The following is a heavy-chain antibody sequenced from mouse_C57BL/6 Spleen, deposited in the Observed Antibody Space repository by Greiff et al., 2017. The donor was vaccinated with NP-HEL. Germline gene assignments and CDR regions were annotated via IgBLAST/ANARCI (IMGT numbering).Heavy chain of an antibody. Sequence: VKLQESGPGLVKPSQSLSLTCSVTGYSITSGYYWNWIRQFPGNKLEWMGYISYDGSNNYNPSLKNRISITRDTSKNQFFLKLNSVTTEDTATYYCARADGPYWYFDVWGTGTTVTVSS. CDR1: GYSITSGYY. J-gene: IGHJ1*03. V-gene: IGHV3-6*01. CDR3: ARADGPYWYFDV. D-gene: IGHD2-3*01. CDR2: ISYDGSN.